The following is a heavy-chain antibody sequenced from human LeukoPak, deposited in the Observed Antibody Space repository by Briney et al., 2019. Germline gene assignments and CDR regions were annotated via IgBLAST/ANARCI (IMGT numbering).Heavy chain of an antibody. D-gene: IGHD3-10*01. V-gene: IGHV1-8*02. CDR1: GYTFTSYD. CDR3: ARGLTGGVWFGSYYYYYMDV. Sequence: GASVKVSCKASGYTFTSYDINWVRQATGQGLEWMGWMNPNSGNTGYAQKFQGRVTMTRNTSISTAYMELSSLRSEDTAVYYCARGLTGGVWFGSYYYYYMDVWGKGTTVTISS. CDR2: MNPNSGNT. J-gene: IGHJ6*03.